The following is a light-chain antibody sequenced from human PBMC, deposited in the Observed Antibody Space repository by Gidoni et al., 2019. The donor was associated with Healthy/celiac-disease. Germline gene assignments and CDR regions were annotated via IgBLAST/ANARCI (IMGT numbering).Light chain of an antibody. CDR2: ASS. CDR1: QSISSY. V-gene: IGKV1-39*01. Sequence: DIQMTQSPSSLSASVGERVTITCRASQSISSYLNWYQQQPAKAPKILLYASSSLQSGVPSTFSGSGSGTDFTPTISSLQPEDFATYYCQQSYSTLATFGQGTKVEIK. J-gene: IGKJ1*01. CDR3: QQSYSTLAT.